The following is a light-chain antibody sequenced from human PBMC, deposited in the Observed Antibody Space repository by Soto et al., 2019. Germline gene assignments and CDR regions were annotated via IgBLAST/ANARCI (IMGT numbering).Light chain of an antibody. Sequence: DILMTQSPATLSVSPGERATLSCRAGEVISTNLAWYQQRPGQAPRLLIYASSTRATGVPARFSGHGFGADFTLTIHRLQPEDFATYYCHHFITWPPLFTFGPGTKVDIK. V-gene: IGKV3-15*01. CDR2: ASS. J-gene: IGKJ3*01. CDR1: EVISTN. CDR3: HHFITWPPLFT.